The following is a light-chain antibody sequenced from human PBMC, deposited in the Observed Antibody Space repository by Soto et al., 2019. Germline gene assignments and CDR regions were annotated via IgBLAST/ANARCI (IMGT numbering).Light chain of an antibody. V-gene: IGKV3-20*01. J-gene: IGKJ1*01. Sequence: TQSPSSLSVSPGDRATLSWRASQSVSSSYLAWYQQKPGQAPRLLIYGASSRATGIPDRFSGSGSGTDFTLTISRLEPEDFAVYYCQQYGSSGTFGQGTKVDI. CDR2: GAS. CDR1: QSVSSSY. CDR3: QQYGSSGT.